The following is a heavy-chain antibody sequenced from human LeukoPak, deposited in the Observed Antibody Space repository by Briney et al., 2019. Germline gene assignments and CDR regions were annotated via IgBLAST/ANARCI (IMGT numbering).Heavy chain of an antibody. CDR3: ARGGGHIAARLTYWFDP. J-gene: IGHJ5*02. D-gene: IGHD6-6*01. V-gene: IGHV4-34*01. Sequence: SETLSLTCAVYGGSFSGYYWSWLRQPPGKGLEGGGEINHSGSTNYNPSLKSRVTISVDTSKNQFPLKLSSVTAADTAVYYCARGGGHIAARLTYWFDPWGQGTLVTVSS. CDR1: GGSFSGYY. CDR2: INHSGST.